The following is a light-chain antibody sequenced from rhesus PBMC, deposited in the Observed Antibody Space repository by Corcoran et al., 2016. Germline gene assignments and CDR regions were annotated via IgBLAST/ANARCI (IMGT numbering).Light chain of an antibody. V-gene: IGKV1S12*01. CDR1: QNSYSN. CDR3: QHYYDNPYS. Sequence: DIQMTQSPSALSASVGDRVTISCRASQNSYSNLAWYQQKPGKAPKLLIYAASSLQTGIPSRFSGSGSGTDFTLTISSLQPEDSAAYYCQHYYDNPYSFGPGTKVEIK. J-gene: IGKJ2*01. CDR2: AAS.